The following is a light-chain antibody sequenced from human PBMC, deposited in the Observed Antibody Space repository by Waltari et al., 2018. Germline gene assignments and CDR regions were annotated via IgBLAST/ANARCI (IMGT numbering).Light chain of an antibody. CDR1: QSVSTSY. J-gene: IGKJ1*01. CDR2: DTS. CDR3: QLYDSAWT. Sequence: IVLTQSPGTLSLSPGDVATLSCRTSQSVSTSYVAWYQQKPGQAPRPLIYDTSSRDTGIPDRFSGSGSGTDFTLTISSLKPEDFAVYYCQLYDSAWTFGQGTKVEIK. V-gene: IGKV3-20*01.